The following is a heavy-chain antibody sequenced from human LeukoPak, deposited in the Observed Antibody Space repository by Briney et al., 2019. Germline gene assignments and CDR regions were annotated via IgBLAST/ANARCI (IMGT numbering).Heavy chain of an antibody. J-gene: IGHJ4*02. Sequence: GGSLRLSCAASGFTFSKYWMTWVRQAPGKGLEWVANIKEDGSEKHYVDSVKGRFTISRDNAKSTLYLQMNSLRADDTAVYYCARGSVWQPVDYWGQGTLVTVSS. D-gene: IGHD5/OR15-5a*01. CDR3: ARGSVWQPVDY. CDR2: IKEDGSEK. V-gene: IGHV3-7*01. CDR1: GFTFSKYW.